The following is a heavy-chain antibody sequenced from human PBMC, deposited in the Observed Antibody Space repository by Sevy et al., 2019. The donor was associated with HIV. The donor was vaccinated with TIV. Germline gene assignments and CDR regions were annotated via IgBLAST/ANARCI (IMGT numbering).Heavy chain of an antibody. CDR2: ISYDGSNK. J-gene: IGHJ4*02. CDR3: AREGDYYGSGSPHFDY. D-gene: IGHD3-10*01. Sequence: GGSLRLSCAASGFTFSSYAMHWVRQAPGKWLEWVAVISYDGSNKYYADSVKGRFTISRDNSKNTLYLQMNSLRAEDTAVYYCAREGDYYGSGSPHFDYWGQGTLVTVSS. V-gene: IGHV3-30*04. CDR1: GFTFSSYA.